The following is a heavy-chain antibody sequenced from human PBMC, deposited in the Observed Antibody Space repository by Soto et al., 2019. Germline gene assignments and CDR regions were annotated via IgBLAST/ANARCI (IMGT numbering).Heavy chain of an antibody. CDR3: ARVSEYDILTGYSPWSFWFDP. V-gene: IGHV1-18*01. CDR1: GYTFTSYD. CDR2: MNANSGNT. D-gene: IGHD3-9*01. Sequence: GASVKVSCKASGYTFTSYDINRVRQATGQGLEWMGWMNANSGNTDYAQKLQGRVTMTTDTSTSTAYMELRSLRSDDTAVYYCARVSEYDILTGYSPWSFWFDPWGQGTLVTVSS. J-gene: IGHJ5*02.